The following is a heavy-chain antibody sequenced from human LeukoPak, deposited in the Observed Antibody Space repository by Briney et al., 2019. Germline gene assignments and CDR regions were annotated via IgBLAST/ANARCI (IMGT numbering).Heavy chain of an antibody. J-gene: IGHJ4*02. CDR1: GFTFSSYA. CDR2: IPYDGSNK. V-gene: IGHV3-30-3*01. CDR3: ASGGNFDWLLPIDY. D-gene: IGHD3-9*01. Sequence: GGSLRLSCAASGFTFSSYAMHWVRQAPGKGLEWVAVIPYDGSNKYYADSVKGRFTISRDNSKNTLYLQMNSLRAEDTAVYYCASGGNFDWLLPIDYWGQGTLVTVSS.